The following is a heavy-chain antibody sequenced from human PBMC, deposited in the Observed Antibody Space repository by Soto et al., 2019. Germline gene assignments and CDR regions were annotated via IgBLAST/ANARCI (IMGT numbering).Heavy chain of an antibody. D-gene: IGHD1-26*01. Sequence: QVQLVQSGAEVKKPGASVRVSCKASGYTFIGYGISWVRQAPGQGLEWMGWISGYNGDTRYAQNFQGRVTMTTDASTNTAYMDLRTLRSADTAVYYCARESGSAAPYYFYSAMDVWGQGTTVTVSS. CDR3: ARESGSAAPYYFYSAMDV. CDR1: GYTFIGYG. CDR2: ISGYNGDT. J-gene: IGHJ6*02. V-gene: IGHV1-18*04.